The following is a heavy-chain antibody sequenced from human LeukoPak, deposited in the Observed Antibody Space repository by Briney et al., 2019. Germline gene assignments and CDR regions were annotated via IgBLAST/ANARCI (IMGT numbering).Heavy chain of an antibody. CDR3: ARGRGPPAYDFWSGKLGVWFDP. D-gene: IGHD3-3*01. Sequence: SETLSLTCTVYGGSFSGYYWSWIRQPPGKGLEWIGEINHSGSTNYNPSLKSRVTISVDTSKNQFSLKLSSVTAADTAVYYCARGRGPPAYDFWSGKLGVWFDPWGQGTLVTVSS. CDR1: GGSFSGYY. J-gene: IGHJ5*02. V-gene: IGHV4-34*01. CDR2: INHSGST.